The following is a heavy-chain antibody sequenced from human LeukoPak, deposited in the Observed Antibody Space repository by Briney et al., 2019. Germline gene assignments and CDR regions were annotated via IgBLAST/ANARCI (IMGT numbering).Heavy chain of an antibody. Sequence: GGSLRLSCAASGFSFSDYYMSWIRQPPGKGLEWVSLINSLSPRAISYGDSVKGRFTTSRYDATNSLFLQMNSLKVEDTAIYYCAGHARGSYLVHWGQGILVTVST. D-gene: IGHD6-6*01. V-gene: IGHV3-11*01. CDR1: GFSFSDYY. J-gene: IGHJ4*02. CDR3: AGHARGSYLVH. CDR2: INSLSPRAI.